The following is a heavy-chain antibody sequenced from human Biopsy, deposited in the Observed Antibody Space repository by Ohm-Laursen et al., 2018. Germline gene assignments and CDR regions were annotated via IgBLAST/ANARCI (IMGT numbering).Heavy chain of an antibody. V-gene: IGHV4-34*01. Sequence: SETLSLTCAVYGGAFLGFYWSWVPQTPGEGGEGIGENKQSWNTNYKPSLDSRVAISADTSKNQLSLNLYSVTAADTAVYFCARGLPRIAPMVLGRRTWFDPWGQGTLVTVSS. J-gene: IGHJ5*02. D-gene: IGHD3-10*01. CDR2: NKQSWNT. CDR1: GGAFLGFY. CDR3: ARGLPRIAPMVLGRRTWFDP.